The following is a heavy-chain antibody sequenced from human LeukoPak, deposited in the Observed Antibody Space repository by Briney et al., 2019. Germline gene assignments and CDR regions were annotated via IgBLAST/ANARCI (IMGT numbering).Heavy chain of an antibody. CDR2: ISGIGSST. CDR3: AKGYLEWPVKDYFDY. J-gene: IGHJ4*02. CDR1: GFTFRSYA. V-gene: IGHV3-23*01. Sequence: GGSLRLSCAASGFTFRSYAMSWVRQAPGKGLEWVSAISGIGSSTYYADSVKGRFTISRDNSKITLFLQMSSLRAEDTAVYYCAKGYLEWPVKDYFDYWGQGTLVTVSS. D-gene: IGHD3-3*01.